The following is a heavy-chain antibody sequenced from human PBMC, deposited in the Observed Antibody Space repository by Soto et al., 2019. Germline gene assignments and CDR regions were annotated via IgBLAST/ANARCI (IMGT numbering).Heavy chain of an antibody. Sequence: QLQLQESGSGLVRPSQTLSLTCAVSGGSISSGGYSWNWIRQPPGKGLEWIGYIYHSGSTLYNPSPKRLLNRSVDKAKHQFSPKLSSVTAADTAVYYCARDQLEGNWFDPWGQGTLVTVSS. V-gene: IGHV4-30-2*01. J-gene: IGHJ5*02. CDR2: IYHSGST. CDR1: GGSISSGGYS. CDR3: ARDQLEGNWFDP. D-gene: IGHD1-1*01.